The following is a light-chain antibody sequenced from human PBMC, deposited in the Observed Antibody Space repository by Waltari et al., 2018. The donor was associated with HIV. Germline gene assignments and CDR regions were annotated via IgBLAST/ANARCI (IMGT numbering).Light chain of an antibody. V-gene: IGLV2-14*03. CDR3: TSYTSSNTLVI. CDR1: SSDVGGYNY. J-gene: IGLJ2*01. Sequence: QSALTQPASVSGSPGQPITISSTGTSSDVGGYNYVSCYQQHPGKAPKLMIYHVSNRPSGVSNRFSGSKSGNTASLTISGLQAEDEADYYCTSYTSSNTLVIFGGGTKLTVL. CDR2: HVS.